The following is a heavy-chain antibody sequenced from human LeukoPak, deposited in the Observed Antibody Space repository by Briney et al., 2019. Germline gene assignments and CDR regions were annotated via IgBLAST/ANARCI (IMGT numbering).Heavy chain of an antibody. CDR1: GGSISSYY. V-gene: IGHV4-59*12. Sequence: PSETLSLTCTVSGGSISSYYWSWIRQPPGKGLEWIGYIYYSGSTNYNPSLKSRVTISVDTSKNQFSLKLSSVTAADTAVYYCASYSDLYSSGRFDYWGQGTLVTVSS. J-gene: IGHJ4*02. D-gene: IGHD6-19*01. CDR3: ASYSDLYSSGRFDY. CDR2: IYYSGST.